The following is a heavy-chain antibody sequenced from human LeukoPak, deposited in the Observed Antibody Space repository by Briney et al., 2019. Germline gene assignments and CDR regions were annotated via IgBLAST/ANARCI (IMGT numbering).Heavy chain of an antibody. CDR2: ISNDGGGT. D-gene: IGHD3-22*01. V-gene: IGHV3-23*01. CDR3: AKGSSGYFADL. J-gene: IGHJ5*02. Sequence: GGSLRLSCAASGFIFNNYGLIWLRQARGKGLEWVSAISNDGGGTQYADFVEGRFTISRDNSKNTLFLQMSSLRAEDTALYYCAKGSSGYFADLWGQGTLVTVSS. CDR1: GFIFNNYG.